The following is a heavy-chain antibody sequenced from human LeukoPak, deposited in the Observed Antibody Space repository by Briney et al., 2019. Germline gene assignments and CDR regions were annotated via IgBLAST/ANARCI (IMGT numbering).Heavy chain of an antibody. Sequence: PGGSLRLSCAASGFTFSSYAMSWVRQAPGKGLEWVSAISGSGGSTYYADSVKGRFTISRDNSKNTLYLQMNSLRAEGTAVYYCAKDLGSSWYGGLLWGQGTLVTVSS. D-gene: IGHD6-13*01. CDR2: ISGSGGST. CDR3: AKDLGSSWYGGLL. V-gene: IGHV3-23*01. CDR1: GFTFSSYA. J-gene: IGHJ4*02.